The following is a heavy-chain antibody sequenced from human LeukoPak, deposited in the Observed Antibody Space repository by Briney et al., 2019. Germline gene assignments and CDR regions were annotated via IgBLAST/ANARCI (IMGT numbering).Heavy chain of an antibody. D-gene: IGHD3-16*01. CDR2: IKQDGSEK. Sequence: GGSLRLSCAASGFTFSSYGMHWVRQAPGKGLEWVANIKQDGSEKYYVDSVKGRFTISRDNAKNSLYLQMNSLRAEDTAVYYCVVWGGDYWGQGTLVTVSS. V-gene: IGHV3-7*01. CDR3: VVWGGDY. CDR1: GFTFSSYG. J-gene: IGHJ4*02.